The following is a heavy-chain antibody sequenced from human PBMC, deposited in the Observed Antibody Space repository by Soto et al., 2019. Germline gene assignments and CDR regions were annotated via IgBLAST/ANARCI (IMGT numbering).Heavy chain of an antibody. J-gene: IGHJ4*02. CDR2: IYYSGST. D-gene: IGHD5-12*01. CDR1: GGSFSGYY. CDR3: ARGRGYSGYDCFDY. V-gene: IGHV4-59*01. Sequence: PSETLSLTCAVYGGSFSGYYWSWIRQPPGKGLEWIGYIYYSGSTNYNPSLKSRVTISVDTSKNQFSLKLSSVTAADTAVYHCARGRGYSGYDCFDYWGQGTPVTVSS.